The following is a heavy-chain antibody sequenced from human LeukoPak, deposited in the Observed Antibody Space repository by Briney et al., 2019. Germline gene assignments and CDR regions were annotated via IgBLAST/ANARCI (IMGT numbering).Heavy chain of an antibody. CDR1: GFTFSSYS. J-gene: IGHJ3*02. CDR2: ISSSSSYI. V-gene: IGHV3-21*01. Sequence: PGGSLRLSCAASGFTFSSYSMNWVGQAPGKGLEWVSSISSSSSYIHSADSVRGRFTISRDNAKNSLFLQMNSLRAEDTAVYYCARDEWGDAFDIWGQGTMVTVFS. CDR3: ARDEWGDAFDI. D-gene: IGHD1-26*01.